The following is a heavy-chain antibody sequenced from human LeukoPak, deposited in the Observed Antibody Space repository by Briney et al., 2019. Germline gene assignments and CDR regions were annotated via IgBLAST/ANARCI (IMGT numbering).Heavy chain of an antibody. CDR3: ARDGAGTVPLDY. Sequence: GGSLRLSCAASGFTFSSDWMHWVRQAPGKGLVWVSRINSDRSDTIYADSVKGRFTISRDNAKNTLYLQMNSLRPDDTAVYYCARDGAGTVPLDYWGLGTLVTVSS. CDR1: GFTFSSDW. V-gene: IGHV3-74*01. D-gene: IGHD1-7*01. J-gene: IGHJ4*02. CDR2: INSDRSDT.